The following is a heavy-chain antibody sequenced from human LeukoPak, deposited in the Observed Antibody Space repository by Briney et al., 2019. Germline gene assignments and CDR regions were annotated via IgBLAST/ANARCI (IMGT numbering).Heavy chain of an antibody. V-gene: IGHV3-9*01. CDR2: ISWNGGSI. CDR3: AGKGITGTGGWFDP. D-gene: IGHD1-7*01. J-gene: IGHJ5*02. CDR1: GFTFDDYA. Sequence: GRSLRLSCAASGFTFDDYAMHWVRQAPGKGLEWVSGISWNGGSIGYADSVKGRFTISRDNAKNPLYLQMNSLRAEDTALYYCAGKGITGTGGWFDPWGQGTLVTVSS.